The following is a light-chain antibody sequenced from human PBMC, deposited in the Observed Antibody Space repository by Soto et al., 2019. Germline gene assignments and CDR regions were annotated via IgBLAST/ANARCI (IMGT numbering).Light chain of an antibody. J-gene: IGKJ5*01. V-gene: IGKV3D-15*01. CDR1: QSAGNC. CDR3: QQHNQWPIT. Sequence: EIVMTQAPATLSVSTGETSSIYCRASQSAGNCLEWYQHKPGQAPRLLIYNISTRATGIPARFSGSGSGTEYTLTINSLQSEDSEVYYCQQHNQWPITFGQGTRLEIK. CDR2: NIS.